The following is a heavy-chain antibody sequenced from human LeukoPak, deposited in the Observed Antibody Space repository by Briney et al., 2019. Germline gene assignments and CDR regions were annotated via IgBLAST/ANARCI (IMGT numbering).Heavy chain of an antibody. CDR2: IYSGDSA. CDR1: GFTVSSYY. CDR3: ARMVGIYYYYYMDV. J-gene: IGHJ6*03. V-gene: IGHV3-66*01. Sequence: GGSLRLSCAASGFTVSSYYMTWVRQAPGKGLEWVSIIYSGDSADYADSVKGRFTISRDKSKNTLDLQMNSLRAEDTAVYYCARMVGIYYYYYMDVWGKGTTVTVSS. D-gene: IGHD1-14*01.